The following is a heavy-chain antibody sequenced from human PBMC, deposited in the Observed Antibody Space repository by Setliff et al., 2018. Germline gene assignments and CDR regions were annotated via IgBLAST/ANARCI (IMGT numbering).Heavy chain of an antibody. CDR2: IYHSGST. CDR3: AREQWLDPPGYYYMDV. CDR1: GGSFSGYY. J-gene: IGHJ6*03. D-gene: IGHD6-19*01. V-gene: IGHV4-34*01. Sequence: SETLSLTCAVYGGSFSGYYWSWSRQPPGKRLEWIGYIYHSGSTNYNPSLKSRVTISVDTSKNQFSLKLNSVTAADMAVYYCAREQWLDPPGYYYMDVWAKGTTVTV.